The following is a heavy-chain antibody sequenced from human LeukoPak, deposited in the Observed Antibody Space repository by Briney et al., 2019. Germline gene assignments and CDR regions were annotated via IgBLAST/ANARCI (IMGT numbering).Heavy chain of an antibody. CDR1: GFTFSDYY. J-gene: IGHJ4*02. V-gene: IGHV3-11*04. D-gene: IGHD3-3*01. CDR3: ARNRFLSLPYYFDY. CDR2: ISSSGSTI. Sequence: PGGSLRLSCAASGFTFSDYYMSWIRQAPGKGLEWVSYISSSGSTIYYADSVKGRFTISRDNAKNSLYLQMNSLRAEDTAVYYCARNRFLSLPYYFDYWGQGTLVTVSS.